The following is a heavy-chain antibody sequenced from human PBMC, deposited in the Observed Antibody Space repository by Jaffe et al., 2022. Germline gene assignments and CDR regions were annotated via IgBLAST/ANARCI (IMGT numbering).Heavy chain of an antibody. Sequence: QVQLQESGPGLVKPSETLSLTCTVSGGSISSYYWSWIRQPPGKGLEWIGYIYYSGSTNYNPSLKSRVTISVDTSKNQFSLKLSSVTAADTAVYYCARARSSGTILLDYWGQGTLVTVSS. J-gene: IGHJ4*02. V-gene: IGHV4-59*01. CDR1: GGSISSYY. CDR3: ARARSSGTILLDY. CDR2: IYYSGST. D-gene: IGHD3-3*01.